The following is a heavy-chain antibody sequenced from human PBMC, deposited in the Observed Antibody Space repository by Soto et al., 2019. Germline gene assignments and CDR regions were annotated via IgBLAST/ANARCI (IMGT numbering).Heavy chain of an antibody. D-gene: IGHD6-13*01. V-gene: IGHV5-51*03. CDR2: IYPGDSDT. CDR3: ASLSAAGTEVKNHYGMDV. CDR1: AYSFTSYW. J-gene: IGHJ6*02. Sequence: PGEALKISCKGSAYSFTSYWIGWVRRMPGKGLEWMGIIYPGDSDTRYSPSFQGQVTISADKSISTAYLQWSSLKASDTAMYYCASLSAAGTEVKNHYGMDVWGQGTTVTVSS.